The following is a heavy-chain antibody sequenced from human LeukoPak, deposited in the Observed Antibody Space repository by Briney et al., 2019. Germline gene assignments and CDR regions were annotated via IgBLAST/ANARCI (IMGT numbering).Heavy chain of an antibody. V-gene: IGHV3-53*01. D-gene: IGHD3-10*01. CDR1: GFTVSSNY. J-gene: IGHJ4*02. CDR2: IYSGGST. Sequence: GGSLRLSCAASGFTVSSNYMSWVRQAPGKGLEWVSGIYSGGSTYYADSVKGRFTISRDNSKNTLYLQMNSLRAEDTAVYYCATLTNYYGSGFGYFDYWGQGTLVTVSS. CDR3: ATLTNYYGSGFGYFDY.